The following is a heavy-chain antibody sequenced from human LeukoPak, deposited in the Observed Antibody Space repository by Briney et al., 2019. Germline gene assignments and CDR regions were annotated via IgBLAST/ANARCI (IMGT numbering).Heavy chain of an antibody. J-gene: IGHJ6*02. V-gene: IGHV1-2*02. CDR1: GYTFTDYY. CDR2: INPNSGGT. D-gene: IGHD2-2*01. CDR3: TRDHCTRTSCYEDYYYGMDV. Sequence: GASVTVSCKASGYTFTDYYMHWVRQAPGQGLEWMGWINPNSGGTDTAQKFQGRVTMTRDTSISTAYMELSRLRSDDTAVYYCTRDHCTRTSCYEDYYYGMDVWGQGTTVTVSS.